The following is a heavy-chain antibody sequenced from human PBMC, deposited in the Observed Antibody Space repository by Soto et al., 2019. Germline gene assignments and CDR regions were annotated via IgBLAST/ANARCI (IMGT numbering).Heavy chain of an antibody. Sequence: PGGSLRLSCAASGFTFSSYGMHWVRQVPGKGLEWVAVIWYDGSNKYYADSVKGRFTISRDNSKDTLYLQMNSLRAEDTAVYYCARDLDYYDSSGYYYGMDVWGQGTTVTVSS. CDR1: GFTFSSYG. CDR2: IWYDGSNK. CDR3: ARDLDYYDSSGYYYGMDV. V-gene: IGHV3-33*01. J-gene: IGHJ6*02. D-gene: IGHD3-22*01.